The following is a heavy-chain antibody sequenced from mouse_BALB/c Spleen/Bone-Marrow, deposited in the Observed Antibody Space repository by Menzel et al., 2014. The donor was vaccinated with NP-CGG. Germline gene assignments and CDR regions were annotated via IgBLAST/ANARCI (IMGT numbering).Heavy chain of an antibody. V-gene: IGHV5-9-2*01. Sequence: VQLKESGGGLVKSGGSLKLSCAASGFSFNSYGMSWVRQTPEKRLEWVATISGGGSHTFYPDSVKGRFTISRDNAKNNLYLQLSSLRSEDTALYYCARHAYYDQTEVSFVYWGQGTLVTVSA. J-gene: IGHJ3*01. CDR1: GFSFNSYG. CDR3: ARHAYYDQTEVSFVY. D-gene: IGHD2-4*01. CDR2: ISGGGSHT.